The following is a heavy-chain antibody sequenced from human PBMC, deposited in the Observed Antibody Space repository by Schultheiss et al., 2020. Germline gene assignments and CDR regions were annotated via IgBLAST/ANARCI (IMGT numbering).Heavy chain of an antibody. CDR3: AKTRLPRQGSDYYGMDV. D-gene: IGHD3-10*01. CDR2: ISWKSGSI. CDR1: GFTFDDYA. V-gene: IGHV3-9*01. J-gene: IGHJ6*02. Sequence: GGSLRISCAASGFTFDDYAMHWVRQAPGKGLEWVSGISWKSGSIGYADSVKGRFTISRDNAKNSLYLQMNSLRAEDTALYYCAKTRLPRQGSDYYGMDVWGQGTTVTVSS.